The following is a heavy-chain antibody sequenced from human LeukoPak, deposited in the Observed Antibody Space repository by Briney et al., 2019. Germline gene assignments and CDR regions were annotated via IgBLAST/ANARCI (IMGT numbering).Heavy chain of an antibody. D-gene: IGHD6-13*01. J-gene: IGHJ4*02. CDR3: ARAQSREQQLPFDY. CDR1: GFNFSSYW. CDR2: IHSDGSTI. Sequence: SGGSLRLLCSASGFNFSSYWMHWVRQAPGKGLVLVSRIHSDGSTIPYADSVKGRFTISRDNAKNTLFLQMSSLRAEDTAMYYCARAQSREQQLPFDYWGQGTLVTVSS. V-gene: IGHV3-74*01.